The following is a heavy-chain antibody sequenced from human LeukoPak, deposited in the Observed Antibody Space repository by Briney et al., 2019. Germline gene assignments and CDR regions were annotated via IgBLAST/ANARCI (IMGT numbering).Heavy chain of an antibody. V-gene: IGHV3-7*01. Sequence: GGSLRLSCAASGFTLSSYWMSWVRQAPGKGREWVANIKQDGSEKYYVDSVKGRFTISRDNAKNSLYLQMNSLRAEDTAVYYCARVDIVVVPAAMGYYYYYGMDVWGQGTTVTVSS. CDR2: IKQDGSEK. D-gene: IGHD2-2*03. J-gene: IGHJ6*02. CDR1: GFTLSSYW. CDR3: ARVDIVVVPAAMGYYYYYGMDV.